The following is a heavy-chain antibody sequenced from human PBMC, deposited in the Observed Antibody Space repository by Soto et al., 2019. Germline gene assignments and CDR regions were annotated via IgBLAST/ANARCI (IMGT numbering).Heavy chain of an antibody. V-gene: IGHV3-7*01. CDR1: GFTFSSYW. CDR3: ARYQITIFGVVIATAFDI. D-gene: IGHD3-3*01. J-gene: IGHJ3*02. CDR2: IKQDGSEK. Sequence: PGGSLRLSCAASGFTFSSYWMSWVRQAPGKGLEWVANIKQDGSEKYYVDSVKGRFTISRDNAKNSLYLQMNSLRAEDTAVYYCARYQITIFGVVIATAFDIWGQGTMVTVSS.